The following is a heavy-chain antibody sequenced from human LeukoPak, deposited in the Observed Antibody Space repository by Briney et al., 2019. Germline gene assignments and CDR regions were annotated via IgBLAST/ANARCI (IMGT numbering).Heavy chain of an antibody. Sequence: PSETLSLTCTVSGGSPSTYSWSRIRQPPGKGLEWIGYIFYSGSTKYNPSLKSRVTISLDRSKNQFSLKLSSVTAADTAVYYCARDLSGSTGSFDYWGQGTLVTVSS. J-gene: IGHJ4*02. D-gene: IGHD1-26*01. V-gene: IGHV4-59*12. CDR2: IFYSGST. CDR1: GGSPSTYS. CDR3: ARDLSGSTGSFDY.